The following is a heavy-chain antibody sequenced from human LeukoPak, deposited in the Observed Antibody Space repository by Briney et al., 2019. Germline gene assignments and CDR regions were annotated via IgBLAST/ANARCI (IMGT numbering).Heavy chain of an antibody. V-gene: IGHV3-30*18. CDR3: AKDPDY. J-gene: IGHJ4*02. CDR2: ISYDGSNK. CDR1: GFTFSSYG. Sequence: GSLRLSCAASGFTFSSYGMHWVRQAPGKGLEWVAVISYDGSNKYYADSVKGRFTISRDNSKNTLYMQMNSLRAEDTAVYYCAKDPDYWGQGTLVTVSS.